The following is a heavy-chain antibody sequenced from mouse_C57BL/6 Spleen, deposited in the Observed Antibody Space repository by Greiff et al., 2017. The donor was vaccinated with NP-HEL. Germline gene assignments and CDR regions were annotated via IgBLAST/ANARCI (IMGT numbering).Heavy chain of an antibody. J-gene: IGHJ2*01. Sequence: QVQLQQSGAELVKPGASVTLSCKASGYTFTSYWMHWVKPRPGQGLEWIGMIHPNSGSTNYNEKLKSKATLTVDKSSSTAYMQLSSLTSEDSAVYYCARLEDNDARGFDYGGQGTTLTVSS. D-gene: IGHD2-4*01. V-gene: IGHV1-64*01. CDR2: IHPNSGST. CDR1: GYTFTSYW. CDR3: ARLEDNDARGFDY.